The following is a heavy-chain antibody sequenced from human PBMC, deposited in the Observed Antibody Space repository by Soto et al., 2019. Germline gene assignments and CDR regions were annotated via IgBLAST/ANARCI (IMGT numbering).Heavy chain of an antibody. V-gene: IGHV4-59*01. D-gene: IGHD6-13*01. Sequence: SETLSLTCTVSGDSISAYSWSWALQPPGKGLEWIGNIHYNGNTKYNPSLAQRLTISLDMSKSQVYLQLTSVTAADTAVYYCDRFGAAAAHYDKWGHGTLVTVS. CDR2: IHYNGNT. CDR1: GDSISAYS. J-gene: IGHJ4*01. CDR3: DRFGAAAAHYDK.